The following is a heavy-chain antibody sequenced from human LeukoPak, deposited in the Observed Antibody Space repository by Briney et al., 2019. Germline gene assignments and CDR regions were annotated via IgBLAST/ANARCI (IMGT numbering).Heavy chain of an antibody. Sequence: GGSLRLSCAASGFTFSSYAMSWVRQAPGKGLEWVSYISSSGSTIYYADSVKGRFTISRDNAKNSLYLQMNSLRAEDTAVYYCAREGNYYYMDVWGKGTTVTVSS. CDR2: ISSSGSTI. V-gene: IGHV3-48*04. CDR3: AREGNYYYMDV. CDR1: GFTFSSYA. J-gene: IGHJ6*03.